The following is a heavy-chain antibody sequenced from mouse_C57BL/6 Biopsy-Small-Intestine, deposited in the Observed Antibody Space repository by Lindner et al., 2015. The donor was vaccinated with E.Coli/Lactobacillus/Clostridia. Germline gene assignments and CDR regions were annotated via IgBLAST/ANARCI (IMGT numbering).Heavy chain of an antibody. J-gene: IGHJ2*01. V-gene: IGHV5-4*01. Sequence: VQLQESGGGLVKPGGSLKLSCAASGFTFSSYAMSRVRQTPEKRLEWVATISDGGSYTCYPDNVKGRFTISRDNAKNNLYLQMSHLKSEDTAMYYCARDYYGSRYYFDYWGQGTTLTVSS. CDR3: ARDYYGSRYYFDY. CDR2: ISDGGSYT. CDR1: GFTFSSYA. D-gene: IGHD1-1*01.